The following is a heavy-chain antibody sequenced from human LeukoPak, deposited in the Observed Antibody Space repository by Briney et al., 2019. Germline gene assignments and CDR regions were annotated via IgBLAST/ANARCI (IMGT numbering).Heavy chain of an antibody. CDR1: GFIYRRYS. V-gene: IGHV3-21*01. Sequence: GGSLRLSCVASGFIYRRYSMNWVRQAPGKGLEWGSTISSTSTYIYYADSVRGRFTISRDNAENSLYLQMTSLTVEDTAVYYCARDLSTGMPGGFDYWGQGSLVTVSS. CDR2: ISSTSTYI. J-gene: IGHJ4*02. D-gene: IGHD2-8*02. CDR3: ARDLSTGMPGGFDY.